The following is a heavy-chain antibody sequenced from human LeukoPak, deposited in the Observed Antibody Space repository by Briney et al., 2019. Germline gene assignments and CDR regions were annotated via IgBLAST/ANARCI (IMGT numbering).Heavy chain of an antibody. CDR1: GFTFINYA. CDR2: ISGGGGTT. Sequence: GGSLRLSCTASGFTFINYAMSWVRQAPGKGLEWVSAISGGGGTTYYADSVKGRFTISRDSSKNTLYLQMNSLRAEDTAVYYCVKLSVWDGSGNYDYWGQGTLVTVSS. J-gene: IGHJ4*02. D-gene: IGHD3-10*01. CDR3: VKLSVWDGSGNYDY. V-gene: IGHV3-23*01.